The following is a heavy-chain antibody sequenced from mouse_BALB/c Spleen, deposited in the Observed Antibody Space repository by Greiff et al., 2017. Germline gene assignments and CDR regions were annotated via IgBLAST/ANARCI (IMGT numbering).Heavy chain of an antibody. D-gene: IGHD1-1*01. Sequence: VQLQQSGPELVKPGASVKISCKASGYSFTGYYMHWVKQSHVKSLEWIGRINPYNGATSYNRKFKDKASLTVDKSSSTAYMELHSLTSEDTAVYYCTRRSGSSTYVGYWGQGTMVTVAA. J-gene: IGHJ3*01. V-gene: IGHV1-31*01. CDR2: INPYNGAT. CDR3: TRRSGSSTYVGY. CDR1: GYSFTGYY.